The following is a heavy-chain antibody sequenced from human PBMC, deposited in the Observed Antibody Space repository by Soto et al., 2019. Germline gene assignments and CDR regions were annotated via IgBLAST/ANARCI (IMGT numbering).Heavy chain of an antibody. V-gene: IGHV3-74*01. Sequence: EVQLVESGGDLVQPGGSLRLACAGSGFRVSDYWMHWVHQAPGKGLVWVSRVSNEGSKEYADFVKGRFTLSKDNAKNTLYLEMDSLSVEDTAFYYCTATPRNGMGVWGQGTKVTVAS. CDR1: GFRVSDYW. CDR2: VSNEGSK. J-gene: IGHJ6*02. CDR3: TATPRNGMGV.